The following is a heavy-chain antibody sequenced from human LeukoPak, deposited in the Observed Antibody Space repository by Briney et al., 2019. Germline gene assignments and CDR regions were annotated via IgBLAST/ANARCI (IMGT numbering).Heavy chain of an antibody. CDR2: IRYDGSNK. CDR3: AKAGTSAYSSSWPCFDY. Sequence: GGSLRLSCAASGFTFSSYGMHWVRQAPGKGLEWVAFIRYDGSNKYYADSVKGRFTISRDNSKNTLYLQMNSLRAEDTAVYYCAKAGTSAYSSSWPCFDYWGQGTLVTVSS. J-gene: IGHJ4*02. V-gene: IGHV3-30*02. CDR1: GFTFSSYG. D-gene: IGHD6-13*01.